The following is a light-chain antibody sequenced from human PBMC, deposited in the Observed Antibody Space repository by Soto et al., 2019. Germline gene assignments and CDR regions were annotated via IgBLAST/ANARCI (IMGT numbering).Light chain of an antibody. V-gene: IGKV1-5*03. CDR1: QSISSW. CDR3: QQYNSYSWT. CDR2: RAS. Sequence: DIQMTQSPSTMSASVGDRVTITCGASQSISSWLVWYQHKPGKAPKLLIYRASILERGVPSRFSGSGSGTEFTLTISGLKNDDFATYYCQQYNSYSWTFGQGTKVDIK. J-gene: IGKJ1*01.